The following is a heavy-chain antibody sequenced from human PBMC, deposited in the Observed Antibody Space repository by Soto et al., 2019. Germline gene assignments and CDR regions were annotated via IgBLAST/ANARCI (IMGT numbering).Heavy chain of an antibody. J-gene: IGHJ4*02. CDR2: ISYDGSNK. CDR1: GFTFSSYG. Sequence: QVQLVESGGGVVQPGRSLRLSCAASGFTFSSYGMHWVRQAPGKGLEWVAVISYDGSNKYYADSVKGRFTISRDNSKNTLYLQMNSLRAEDTAVYYCAKDRGQLDRHFDYWGQGTLVTVSS. D-gene: IGHD6-6*01. CDR3: AKDRGQLDRHFDY. V-gene: IGHV3-30*18.